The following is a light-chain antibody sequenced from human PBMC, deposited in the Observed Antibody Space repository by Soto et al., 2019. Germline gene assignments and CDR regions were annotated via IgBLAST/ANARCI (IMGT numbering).Light chain of an antibody. CDR3: AAWDDSLNGPY. Sequence: QSVLTQPPSASGTPGQRVTISCSGSSSNIGSNTVNWYQQLPGTAPKLLIYSNNQRPSGVPDRFSGSKSGTSASLAISGLQSEDEADYYCAAWDDSLNGPYFGTGTQLTVL. V-gene: IGLV1-44*01. J-gene: IGLJ1*01. CDR2: SNN. CDR1: SSNIGSNT.